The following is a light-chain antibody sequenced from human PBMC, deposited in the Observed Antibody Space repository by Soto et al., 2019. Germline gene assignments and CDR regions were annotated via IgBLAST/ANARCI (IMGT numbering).Light chain of an antibody. CDR3: QQYNNWPLT. J-gene: IGKJ4*01. Sequence: EIVMTQSPATLSLSPCDRATLSCRASQSVRSNLAWYQQQPGQAPRLLIYGASTRATGFPARFSGSGSGTEFTLTISSLQSEDFAVYYCQQYNNWPLTFGGGTNVDI. CDR2: GAS. V-gene: IGKV3-15*01. CDR1: QSVRSN.